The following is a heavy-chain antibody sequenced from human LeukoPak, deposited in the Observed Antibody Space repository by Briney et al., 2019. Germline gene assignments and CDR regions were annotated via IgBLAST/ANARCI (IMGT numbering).Heavy chain of an antibody. J-gene: IGHJ4*02. V-gene: IGHV4-39*01. CDR3: ARLNRWLHPIYY. D-gene: IGHD3-9*01. CDR2: MYYSRST. Sequence: SDTLSLACTVSGRSISSSSYSSGWLRQPPGKGLEWTGSMYYSRSTYYNPSLKSRVTISVDTSKNQFSLMLSSVTATDTAVYYCARLNRWLHPIYYWGQGTLVTVSS. CDR1: GRSISSSSYS.